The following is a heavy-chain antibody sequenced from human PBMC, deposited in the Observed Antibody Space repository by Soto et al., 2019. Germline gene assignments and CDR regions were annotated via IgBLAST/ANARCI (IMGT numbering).Heavy chain of an antibody. V-gene: IGHV3-33*01. Sequence: QVQLVESGGGVVQPGRSLRLSCAASGYTFGSYGMHWVRQAPGKGLEWVAVIWYDGSYKYYADSVKGRFTISRDNSKNTVYLQMNSLRGEDTAVYYCARGEQVVPGYWGQGTLVTVSS. CDR1: GYTFGSYG. D-gene: IGHD6-6*01. CDR2: IWYDGSYK. CDR3: ARGEQVVPGY. J-gene: IGHJ4*02.